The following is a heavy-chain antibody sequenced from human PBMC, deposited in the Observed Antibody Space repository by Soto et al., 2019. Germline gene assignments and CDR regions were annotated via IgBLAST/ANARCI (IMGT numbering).Heavy chain of an antibody. CDR1: GFTFSSYS. J-gene: IGHJ3*02. Sequence: GGALRVCRTASGFTFSSYSMNWVRQAPGKGLEWASSISSSSSYIYYADSVKGRFTISRDNAKNSLYLQMNSLRAEDTAVYYCARDRLAAGGYDAFDIWGQGTMVTV. CDR3: ARDRLAAGGYDAFDI. D-gene: IGHD6-13*01. V-gene: IGHV3-21*01. CDR2: ISSSSSYI.